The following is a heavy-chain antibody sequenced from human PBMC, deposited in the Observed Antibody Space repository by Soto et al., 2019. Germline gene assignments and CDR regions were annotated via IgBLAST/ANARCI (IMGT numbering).Heavy chain of an antibody. J-gene: IGHJ6*03. Sequence: PSETLSLTCAVYGGSFSGYYWSWIRQPPGKGLEWIGEINHSGSTNYNPSLKSRVTISVDTSKNQFSLTLNSVTAADTATYYCARGGISHWAYFYYMDVWDRGTKVTVSS. CDR2: INHSGST. CDR1: GGSFSGYY. CDR3: ARGGISHWAYFYYMDV. D-gene: IGHD2-21*01. V-gene: IGHV4-34*01.